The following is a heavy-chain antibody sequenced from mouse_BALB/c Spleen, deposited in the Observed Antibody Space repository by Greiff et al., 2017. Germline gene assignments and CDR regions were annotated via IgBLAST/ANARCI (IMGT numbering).Heavy chain of an antibody. V-gene: IGHV2-6-7*01. CDR1: GFSLTGYG. Sequence: QVQLQQSGPGLVAPSQSLSITCTVSGFSLTGYGVNWVRQPPGKGLEWLGMIWGDGSTDYNSALKSRLSISKDNSKSQVFLKMNSLQTDDTARYYCARDLPYGNYAMDYWGQGTSVTVSS. D-gene: IGHD2-1*01. CDR3: ARDLPYGNYAMDY. CDR2: IWGDGST. J-gene: IGHJ4*01.